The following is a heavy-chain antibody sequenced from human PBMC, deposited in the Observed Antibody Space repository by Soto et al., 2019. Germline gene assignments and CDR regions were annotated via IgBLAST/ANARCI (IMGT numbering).Heavy chain of an antibody. CDR3: AKDGAMGAFDI. Sequence: GSLRLSCAASGFTFSSYGMHWVRQAPGRGLEWVAVISYDGSNKYYADSVKGRFTISRDNSKNTLYLQMNSLRAEDTAVYYCAKDGAMGAFDIWGQGTMVTVSS. J-gene: IGHJ3*02. V-gene: IGHV3-30*18. CDR1: GFTFSSYG. CDR2: ISYDGSNK. D-gene: IGHD3-16*01.